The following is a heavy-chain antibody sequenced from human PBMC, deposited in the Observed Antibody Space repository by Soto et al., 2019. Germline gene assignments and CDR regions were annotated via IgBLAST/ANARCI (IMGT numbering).Heavy chain of an antibody. CDR3: AKDRGVIAASFDY. CDR1: GFTFSSYA. Sequence: GGSLRLSCAASGFTFSSYAMSWVRQAPGKGLEWVSSMSNTGGSAFYADSVKGRFSISRDNSRNTLYLQMNSLRAEDTALYYCAKDRGVIAASFDYWGQGTMVTVS. CDR2: MSNTGGSA. J-gene: IGHJ4*02. D-gene: IGHD2-15*01. V-gene: IGHV3-23*01.